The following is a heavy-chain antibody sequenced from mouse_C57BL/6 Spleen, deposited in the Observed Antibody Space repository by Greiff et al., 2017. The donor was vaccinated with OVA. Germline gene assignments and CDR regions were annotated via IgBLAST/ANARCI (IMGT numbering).Heavy chain of an antibody. V-gene: IGHV1-81*01. J-gene: IGHJ3*01. CDR2: IYPRSGNT. CDR1: GYTFTSYG. Sequence: QVQLQQSGAELARPGASVKLSCKASGYTFTSYGISWVKQRTGQGLEWIGEIYPRSGNTYYNEKFKGKATLTADKSSRTAYMELRSLTSEDSAVYFCASDGYLCAYWGQGTLVTVSA. CDR3: ASDGYLCAY. D-gene: IGHD2-3*01.